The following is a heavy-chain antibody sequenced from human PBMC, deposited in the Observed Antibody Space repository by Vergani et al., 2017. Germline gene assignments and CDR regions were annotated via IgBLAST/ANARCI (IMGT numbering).Heavy chain of an antibody. CDR3: TTDYYGRDAFDI. D-gene: IGHD3-10*01. CDR1: GFTFSNAW. Sequence: VQLVESGGGVVQPGRSLRLSCAASGFTFSNAWMSWVRQAPGKGLEWVGRIKSKTDGGTTDYAAPVKGRFTISRDDSKNTLYLQMNSLKTEDTAVYYCTTDYYGRDAFDIWGQGTMVTVSS. J-gene: IGHJ3*02. CDR2: IKSKTDGGTT. V-gene: IGHV3-15*01.